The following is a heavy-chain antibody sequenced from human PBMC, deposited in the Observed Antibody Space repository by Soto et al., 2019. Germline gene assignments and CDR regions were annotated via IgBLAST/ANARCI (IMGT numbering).Heavy chain of an antibody. CDR1: GFTFSSYG. D-gene: IGHD3-10*01. CDR3: ARDTARAMVRIYYGMDV. Sequence: QVQLVESGGGVVQPGRSLRLSCAASGFTFSSYGKHWVRQAPDKELEWVAVIWYDGSNKYYADSVKGRFTISRDNSKNTLYLQMNSLRAEDTAVYYCARDTARAMVRIYYGMDVWGQGTTVTVSS. J-gene: IGHJ6*02. CDR2: IWYDGSNK. V-gene: IGHV3-33*01.